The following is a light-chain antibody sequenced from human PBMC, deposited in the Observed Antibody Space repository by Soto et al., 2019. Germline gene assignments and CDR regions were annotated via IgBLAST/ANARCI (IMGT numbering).Light chain of an antibody. CDR3: CSYAGSYTLV. V-gene: IGLV2-11*01. CDR1: TNDIGTYTY. J-gene: IGLJ3*02. CDR2: EVT. Sequence: QSALTQPASVSGSPGQSITISCTGTTNDIGTYTYVSWYQQHPDKAPKLIIYEVTNRPSGVPDRFSGSKSGNTASLTISGLQAEDEADYYCCSYAGSYTLVLGGGTKLTVL.